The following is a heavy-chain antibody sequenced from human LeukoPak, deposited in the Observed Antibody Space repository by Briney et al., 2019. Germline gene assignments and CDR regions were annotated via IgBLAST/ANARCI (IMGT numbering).Heavy chain of an antibody. CDR1: GFTFSSYA. D-gene: IGHD4-17*01. J-gene: IGHJ4*02. CDR3: VKRGRYGDCAYDY. V-gene: IGHV3-64D*06. Sequence: GGSPRPSCSASGFTFSSYAMHWVRQAPGRGLQYVSAISSNGGGTYYADSVKGRFTISRDNSKNTLYLQMSSLTAEDSAVYYCVKRGRYGDCAYDYWGQGTLVTVSS. CDR2: ISSNGGGT.